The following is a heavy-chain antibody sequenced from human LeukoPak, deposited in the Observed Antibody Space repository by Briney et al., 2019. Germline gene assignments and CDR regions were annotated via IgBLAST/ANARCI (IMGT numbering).Heavy chain of an antibody. D-gene: IGHD6-13*01. CDR3: ATGYTSNCPYN. CDR1: SGSISSSSYY. Sequence: SENLSLTCTVYSGSISSSSYYWGWIRQPPGKGLEWIATIYYNGSTYYNPSLKSRVTISVDTYKNQFSLKLRSVTAADTAVYYCATGYTSNCPYNWGQGTLVTVSS. CDR2: IYYNGST. V-gene: IGHV4-39*01. J-gene: IGHJ4*02.